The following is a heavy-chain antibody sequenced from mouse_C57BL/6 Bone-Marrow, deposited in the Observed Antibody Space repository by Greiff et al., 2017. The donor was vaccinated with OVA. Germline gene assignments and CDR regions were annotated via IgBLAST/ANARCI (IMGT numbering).Heavy chain of an antibody. CDR3: ERSRGNYDFDY. CDR1: GYAFTNYL. V-gene: IGHV1-54*01. D-gene: IGHD2-1*01. J-gene: IGHJ2*01. CDR2: INPGSGGT. Sequence: QVQLQQSGAELVRPGTSVKVSCKASGYAFTNYLIEWVKQRPGQGLEWIGVINPGSGGTNYNEKFKGKATLTADKSSSTAYMQLSSLTSEDSAVYFCERSRGNYDFDYWGQGTTLTVSS.